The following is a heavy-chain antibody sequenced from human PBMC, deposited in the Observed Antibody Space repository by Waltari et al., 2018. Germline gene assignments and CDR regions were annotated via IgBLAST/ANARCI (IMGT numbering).Heavy chain of an antibody. CDR1: GYSFTSYW. CDR2: IYPGDSYT. V-gene: IGHV5-51*01. D-gene: IGHD3-22*01. Sequence: EVQLVQSGAEVKKPGESLKISCKGSGYSFTSYWIGWVRQLPGKGLGWMGIIYPGDSYTRYSPSFQGQVTISADKSISTAYLQWSSLKASDTAMYYCARRSDYYDSSGYYYDYYYYYGMDVWGQGTTVTVSS. J-gene: IGHJ6*02. CDR3: ARRSDYYDSSGYYYDYYYYYGMDV.